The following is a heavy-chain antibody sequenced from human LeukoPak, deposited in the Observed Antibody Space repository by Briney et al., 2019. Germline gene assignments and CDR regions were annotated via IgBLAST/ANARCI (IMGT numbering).Heavy chain of an antibody. CDR2: TYYRGSP. CDR3: ATPDSSGYYYLY. CDR1: GGSISSYY. V-gene: IGHV4-59*08. J-gene: IGHJ4*02. D-gene: IGHD3-22*01. Sequence: SEALSLTCTVSGGSISSYYWSWIRQPPGKGLEWIRYTYYRGSPTYNPSVKSRVAISVDTSKSQFSLKLSSVTAADTAVYYCATPDSSGYYYLYWGQGTLVTVSS.